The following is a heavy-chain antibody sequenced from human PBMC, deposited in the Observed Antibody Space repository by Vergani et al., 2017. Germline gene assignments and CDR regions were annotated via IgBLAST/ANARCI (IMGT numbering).Heavy chain of an antibody. J-gene: IGHJ4*02. CDR3: VRDRGLCAGSRCYTEAWDY. Sequence: QVQLVESGGGVVQPGTSLRLSCVVSGFALNRHAMYWVRQAPGKGLEWVLGISFDGTNEYYPDLVKGRFTISRDIAKNTLYLQVRSLRLEDTGVYHCVRDRGLCAGSRCYTEAWDYWGQGTPVTVSS. D-gene: IGHD2-2*02. CDR1: GFALNRHA. V-gene: IGHV3-30-3*01. CDR2: ISFDGTNE.